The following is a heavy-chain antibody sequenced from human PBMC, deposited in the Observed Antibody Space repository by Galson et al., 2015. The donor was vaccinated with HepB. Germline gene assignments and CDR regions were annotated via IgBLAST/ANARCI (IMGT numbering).Heavy chain of an antibody. V-gene: IGHV3-23*01. CDR3: AKGQSRTSSFGVGIMAWDY. D-gene: IGHD3-3*01. J-gene: IGHJ4*02. CDR2: IGGYGFDT. CDR1: GFTFSSCA. Sequence: SLRLSCAASGFTFSSCAMTWVRQAPGKGLEWISSIGGYGFDTYYADSVKGRFTISRDNSKNTVYLQMNSLRVDDTAVYFCAKGQSRTSSFGVGIMAWDYWGQGTLVTVSS.